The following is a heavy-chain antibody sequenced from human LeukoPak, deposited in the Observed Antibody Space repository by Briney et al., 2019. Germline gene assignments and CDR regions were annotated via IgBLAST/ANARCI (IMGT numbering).Heavy chain of an antibody. J-gene: IGHJ4*02. Sequence: GWSLRLSCAASGFTFSSYEMNWVRQAPGKGLEWVSYIGSSGSTIYYADSVKGRFTISRDNAKNSLYLQMNSLRAEDTAVYYCARGLIAAAAPFDYWGQGTLVTVSS. CDR2: IGSSGSTI. CDR1: GFTFSSYE. V-gene: IGHV3-48*03. CDR3: ARGLIAAAAPFDY. D-gene: IGHD6-13*01.